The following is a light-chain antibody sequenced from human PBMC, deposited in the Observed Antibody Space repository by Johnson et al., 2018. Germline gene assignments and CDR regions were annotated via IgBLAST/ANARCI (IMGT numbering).Light chain of an antibody. CDR3: GTWDSSLSAGNV. J-gene: IGLJ1*01. CDR2: ENN. CDR1: SSNIGNNY. V-gene: IGLV1-51*02. Sequence: QSVLTQPPSVSAAPGQKVTISCSGSSSNIGNNYVSWYQQLPGTAPKLLIYENNKRPAGIPDRFSGSKSGTSATLPITALQTADEADYYCGTWDSSLSAGNVFGTGTKVTVL.